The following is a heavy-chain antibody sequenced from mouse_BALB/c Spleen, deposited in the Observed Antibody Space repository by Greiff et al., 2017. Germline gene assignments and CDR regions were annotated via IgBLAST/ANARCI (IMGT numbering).Heavy chain of an antibody. CDR1: GYAFTNYL. D-gene: IGHD2-4*01. Sequence: QVQLQQSGAELVRPGTSVMVSRKASGYAFTNYLIEWVKQRPGQGLEWIGVINPGSGGTNYNEKFKGKATLTADKSSSTAYMQLSSLTSDDSAVYFCARSDDYDYAMDCWGQGTSVTVS. V-gene: IGHV1-54*01. CDR3: ARSDDYDYAMDC. CDR2: INPGSGGT. J-gene: IGHJ4*01.